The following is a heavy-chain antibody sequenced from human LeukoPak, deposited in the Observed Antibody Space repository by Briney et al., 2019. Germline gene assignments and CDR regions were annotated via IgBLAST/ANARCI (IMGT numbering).Heavy chain of an antibody. Sequence: SETLSLTCTVSGYSISSGYYWGWIRQPPGKGLEWIGSIYHSGSTYYNPSLKSRVTISVDTSKNQFYLKLSSVTAADTAVYYCASRIVGAHAGFDYWGQGTLVTVSS. J-gene: IGHJ4*02. CDR3: ASRIVGAHAGFDY. CDR2: IYHSGST. CDR1: GYSISSGYY. D-gene: IGHD1-26*01. V-gene: IGHV4-38-2*02.